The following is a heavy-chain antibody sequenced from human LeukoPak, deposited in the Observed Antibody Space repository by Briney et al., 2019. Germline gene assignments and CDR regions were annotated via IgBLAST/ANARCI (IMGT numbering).Heavy chain of an antibody. D-gene: IGHD6-19*01. CDR3: AKLISSGEDY. Sequence: PGGSLRISCAASGFTFSIYAMSWVRQAPGKGLEWVSAISDSGGSTYYADSVKGRFTISRDNSKNTLYLQMNSLRAEDTAVYYCAKLISSGEDYWGQGTLVTVSS. V-gene: IGHV3-23*01. J-gene: IGHJ4*02. CDR2: ISDSGGST. CDR1: GFTFSIYA.